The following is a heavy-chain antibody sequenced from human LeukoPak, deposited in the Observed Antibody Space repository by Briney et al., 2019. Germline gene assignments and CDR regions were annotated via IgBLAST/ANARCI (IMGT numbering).Heavy chain of an antibody. CDR1: GFTFSTYN. CDR3: GTWTTVAYYFDY. V-gene: IGHV3-21*06. Sequence: RGSLRLSCVASGFTFSTYNMNWVRQAPGKGLEWVSSISSSSTYIYYADSVKGRFTISRDNAKNSLYLQMNSLRAEDTAVYYCGTWTTVAYYFDYWGQGTLVSVST. D-gene: IGHD4-17*01. CDR2: ISSSSTYI. J-gene: IGHJ4*02.